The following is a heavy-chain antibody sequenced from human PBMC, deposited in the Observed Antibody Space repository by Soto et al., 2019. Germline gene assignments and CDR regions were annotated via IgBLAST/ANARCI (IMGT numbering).Heavy chain of an antibody. J-gene: IGHJ4*02. D-gene: IGHD6-19*01. CDR2: IDQEGSEK. CDR1: GFTFSRCW. CDR3: ARPSRSTVADTGY. Sequence: EVQLVESGGGLVRPGGSLRLSCAASGFTFSRCWMSWVRQAPGKGLEWVANIDQEGSEKYYVDSVKGRFTISRDNAKNSMYLQMNSLRPEDTAVYYCARPSRSTVADTGYWGQGTLVTVSS. V-gene: IGHV3-7*05.